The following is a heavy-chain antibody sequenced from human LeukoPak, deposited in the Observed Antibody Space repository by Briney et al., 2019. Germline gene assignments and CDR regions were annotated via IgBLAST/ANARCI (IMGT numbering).Heavy chain of an antibody. CDR3: ARGYCRDDICQVFPY. CDR1: GGSVSSYY. J-gene: IGHJ4*02. D-gene: IGHD2-21*02. Sequence: SETLSLTCTVSGGSVSSYYWSWIRQTQEQGLEWIGYMSYSGRTDYGPSLKSRVTMSVDTSKNQFSLKMSYVTAADTGVYYCARGYCRDDICQVFPYWGQGTLVTVSS. CDR2: MSYSGRT. V-gene: IGHV4-59*02.